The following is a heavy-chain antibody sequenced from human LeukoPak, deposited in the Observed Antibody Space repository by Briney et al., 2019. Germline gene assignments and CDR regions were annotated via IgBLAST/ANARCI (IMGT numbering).Heavy chain of an antibody. J-gene: IGHJ4*02. CDR1: GGSFSGYY. CDR3: AAGYSGYEDIDY. Sequence: PSETLSLTCAVYGGSFSGYYWSWIRQAPGKGLEWIGEINHSGSTNYNPSLKSRVTISVDTSVNQFSLSLSSVTAADTAVYYCAAGYSGYEDIDYWGQGTLVTVSS. V-gene: IGHV4-34*01. CDR2: INHSGST. D-gene: IGHD5-12*01.